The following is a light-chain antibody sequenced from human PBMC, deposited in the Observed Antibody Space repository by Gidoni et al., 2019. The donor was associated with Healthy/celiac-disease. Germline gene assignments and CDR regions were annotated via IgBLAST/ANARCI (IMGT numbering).Light chain of an antibody. J-gene: IGKJ5*01. CDR1: QSLLHSNGYNY. Sequence: DIVMTQSPLSLPVTPGEPASISCRSSQSLLHSNGYNYLDWYLQKPGQSPQLLIYLGSNRASGVPDRFSGSGSGTDVTLKISRVGAEDVGVYYCMQALQTPVTFGQGTRLEIK. CDR3: MQALQTPVT. CDR2: LGS. V-gene: IGKV2-28*01.